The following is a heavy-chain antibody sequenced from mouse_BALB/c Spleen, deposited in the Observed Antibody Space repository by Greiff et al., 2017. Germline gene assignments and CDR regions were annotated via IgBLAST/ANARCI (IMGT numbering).Heavy chain of an antibody. CDR3: AREDYEFAY. D-gene: IGHD2-4*01. V-gene: IGHV5-6-5*01. J-gene: IGHJ3*01. CDR1: GFTFSSYA. CDR2: ISSGGST. Sequence: EVQRVESGGGLVKPGGSLKLSCAASGFTFSSYAMSWVRQTPEKRLEWVASISSGGSTYYPDSVKGRFTISRDNARNILYLQMSSLRSEDTAMYYCAREDYEFAYWGQGTLVTVSA.